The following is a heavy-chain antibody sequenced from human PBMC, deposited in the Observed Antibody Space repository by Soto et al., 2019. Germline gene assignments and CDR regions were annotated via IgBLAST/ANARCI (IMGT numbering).Heavy chain of an antibody. D-gene: IGHD2-21*02. CDR1: GGSLNSEHYH. Sequence: SETLSLTCTVSGGSLNSEHYHWTWIRQAPGKGLKRIGYIHYTGSVRYNPSLQNRITMSVDTTKNLITMNLNTVTAADTAVYFCVREDDGGDRDYYGLDVWGQGTMVT. CDR2: IHYTGSV. J-gene: IGHJ6*02. V-gene: IGHV4-30-4*01. CDR3: VREDDGGDRDYYGLDV.